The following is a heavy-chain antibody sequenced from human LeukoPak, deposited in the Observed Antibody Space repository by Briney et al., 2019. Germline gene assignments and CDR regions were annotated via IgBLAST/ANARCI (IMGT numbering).Heavy chain of an antibody. V-gene: IGHV3-23*01. Sequence: GGSLRLSCAASGFTFSSYAMSWVRQAPGKGLEWVSAISGSGGSTYYADSVKGRFTISRDNSKNTLYLQMNSLRAEDTAVYYCARGPLGYCSSTSCYHYYYYMDVWGKGTTVTVSS. D-gene: IGHD2-2*01. CDR1: GFTFSSYA. J-gene: IGHJ6*03. CDR2: ISGSGGST. CDR3: ARGPLGYCSSTSCYHYYYYMDV.